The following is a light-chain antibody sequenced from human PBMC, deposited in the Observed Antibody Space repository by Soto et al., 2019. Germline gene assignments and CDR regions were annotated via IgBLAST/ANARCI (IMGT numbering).Light chain of an antibody. CDR1: SSDVGGYNF. CDR2: EVR. CDR3: SSYTSSSTRV. J-gene: IGLJ3*02. V-gene: IGLV2-14*01. Sequence: QSALTQPVSVSGSPGQSITISCTGTSSDVGGYNFVSWYQKHPGKAPKLMIYEVRNRPSGVSNRFSGSKSGNTASLTISGLQAEDEADYYCSSYTSSSTRVFGGGTKLTVL.